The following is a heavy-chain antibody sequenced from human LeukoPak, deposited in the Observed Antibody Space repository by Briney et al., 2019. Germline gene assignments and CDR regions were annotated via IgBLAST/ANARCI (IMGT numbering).Heavy chain of an antibody. CDR3: AKVFGAYYCSSTSCYLDY. CDR2: ISGSGGST. Sequence: GRSLRLSCAASGFTFSSYAMSWVRQAPGKGLEWVSAISGSGGSTYYADSVKGRFTISRDNSKNTLYLQMNSLRAEDTAVYYCAKVFGAYYCSSTSCYLDYWGQGTLVTVSS. D-gene: IGHD2-2*01. CDR1: GFTFSSYA. V-gene: IGHV3-23*01. J-gene: IGHJ4*02.